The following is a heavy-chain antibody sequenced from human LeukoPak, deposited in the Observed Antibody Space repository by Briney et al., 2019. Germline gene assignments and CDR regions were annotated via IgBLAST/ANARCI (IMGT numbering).Heavy chain of an antibody. J-gene: IGHJ4*02. V-gene: IGHV1-69*13. CDR2: IIPIFGTS. CDR3: VREGKYGSGNY. Sequence: ASVKVSCKASGGTFSSYAISWVRQAPGQGLEWMGGIIPIFGTSNYAQKFQGRVTLTADESTSTAYMELSSLRSEDTAVYYCVREGKYGSGNYWGQGTLITVSS. CDR1: GGTFSSYA. D-gene: IGHD3-10*01.